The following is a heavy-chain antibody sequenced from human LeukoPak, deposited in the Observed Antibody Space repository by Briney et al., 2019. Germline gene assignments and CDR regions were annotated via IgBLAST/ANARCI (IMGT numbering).Heavy chain of an antibody. CDR2: IKQDGSEK. J-gene: IGHJ4*02. CDR1: GFTFSSYW. V-gene: IGHV3-7*01. D-gene: IGHD3-3*02. CDR3: AREAISSYFDY. Sequence: GGSLRLSCAASGFTFSSYWMSWVRQAPGEGLEWVANIKQDGSEKYYVDSVKGRFTISRDNAKNSLYLQMNSLRAEDTAVYYCAREAISSYFDYWGQGTLVTVSS.